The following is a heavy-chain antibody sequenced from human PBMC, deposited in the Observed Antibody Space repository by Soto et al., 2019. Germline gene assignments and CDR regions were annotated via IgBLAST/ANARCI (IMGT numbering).Heavy chain of an antibody. V-gene: IGHV1-2*02. CDR3: ARDTYASFDY. CDR1: GYTFTAYY. D-gene: IGHD2-8*01. CDR2: VNPGNGTT. J-gene: IGHJ4*02. Sequence: ASVKVSCKASGYTFTAYYMHWVRQAPGQGLEWMGWVNPGNGTTSFAQKFQGRVTMTRDTSISTAYMELSGLRSDDTAMYYCARDTYASFDYWGQGTLVTVSS.